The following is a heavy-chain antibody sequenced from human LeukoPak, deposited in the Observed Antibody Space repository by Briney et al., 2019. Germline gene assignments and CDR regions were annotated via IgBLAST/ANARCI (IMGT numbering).Heavy chain of an antibody. CDR1: GASISSLY. Sequence: SETLSLTCTVSGASISSLYWSWIRQPPGKGLEWLGSIYYSGNIIYNPSLKSRGTISIDTSKNQVSLKLDSVTAADTAVYYCATVLTPGITAAGPLDVSSSMDFWGKGTTVTVSS. V-gene: IGHV4-59*11. D-gene: IGHD6-13*01. CDR2: IYYSGNI. J-gene: IGHJ6*03. CDR3: ATVLTPGITAAGPLDVSSSMDF.